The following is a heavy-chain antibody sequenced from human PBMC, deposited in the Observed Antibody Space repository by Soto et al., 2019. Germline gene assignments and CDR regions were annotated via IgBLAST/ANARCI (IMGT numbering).Heavy chain of an antibody. CDR2: IDWDDDK. V-gene: IGHV2-70*11. J-gene: IGHJ6*02. D-gene: IGHD1-1*01. Sequence: SCPTLVNPPQTLTLTRPFSGVSRSTSWMCVSWIRQPPGKALEWLARIDWDDDKYYSTSLKTRLTISKDTSKNQVVLTMTNMDPVDTATYYCARTRVRPSYYGMDVWGQGTKVTV. CDR3: ARTRVRPSYYGMDV. CDR1: GVSRSTSWMC.